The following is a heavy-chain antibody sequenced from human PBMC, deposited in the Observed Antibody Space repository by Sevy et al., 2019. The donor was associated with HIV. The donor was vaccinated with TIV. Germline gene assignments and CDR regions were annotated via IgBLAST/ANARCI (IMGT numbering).Heavy chain of an antibody. CDR2: ISYEGTET. CDR3: ARDGGYSIKWYPLY. CDR1: GFAFSSHA. J-gene: IGHJ4*01. D-gene: IGHD6-13*01. Sequence: GGSLRLSCVASGFAFSSHAMHWVRQAPGKGLEWVAVISYEGTETFYAASVEGRFIISRDNSKNMLSLQINSLRPEDTAVYFCARDGGYSIKWYPLYWGHGTLVTVSS. V-gene: IGHV3-30-3*01.